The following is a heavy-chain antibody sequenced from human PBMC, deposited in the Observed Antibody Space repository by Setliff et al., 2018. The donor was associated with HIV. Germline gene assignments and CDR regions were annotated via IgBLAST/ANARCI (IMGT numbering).Heavy chain of an antibody. V-gene: IGHV1-69*10. CDR1: GGTFSSYA. Sequence: GASVKVSCKASGGTFSSYAISWVRQAPGQGLEWMGGIIPILGIANYAQKFQDRFTITTDESTSTAYMELSSLRSDDTAVYYCARGPRVGTHLWLFYYWGQGTLVTVSS. J-gene: IGHJ4*02. D-gene: IGHD5-18*01. CDR3: ARGPRVGTHLWLFYY. CDR2: IIPILGIA.